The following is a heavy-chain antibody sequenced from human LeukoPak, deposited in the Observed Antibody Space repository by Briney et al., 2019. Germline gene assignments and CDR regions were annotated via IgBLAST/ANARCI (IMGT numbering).Heavy chain of an antibody. CDR3: TRGSLSGSSRDY. CDR2: MNPNTGDT. Sequence: ASVKVSCKASGYTFTGYDINWVRQATGQGLEWMGWMNPNTGDTGYAQKFQGRVTMTRNTSIDTAYMELSDLRSEDTAVYYCTRGSLSGSSRDYWGQGTLVTVS. V-gene: IGHV1-8*01. CDR1: GYTFTGYD. J-gene: IGHJ4*02. D-gene: IGHD1-26*01.